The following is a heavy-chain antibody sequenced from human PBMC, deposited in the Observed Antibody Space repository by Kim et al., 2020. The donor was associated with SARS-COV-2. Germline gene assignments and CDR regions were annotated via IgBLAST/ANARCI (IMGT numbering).Heavy chain of an antibody. CDR2: VSYEGRNT. D-gene: IGHD2-15*01. CDR3: VKEAALTTVVVDYYFDY. V-gene: IGHV3-30*18. J-gene: IGHJ4*02. Sequence: GGSLRLSCVASGFNFTNYGMHWVRQAPGKGLEWVGIVSYEGRNTYYAGSVKGRFAISRDNSKNTLYLQMNSLKTEDTARYFCVKEAALTTVVVDYYFDYWGQGTLVTVSS. CDR1: GFNFTNYG.